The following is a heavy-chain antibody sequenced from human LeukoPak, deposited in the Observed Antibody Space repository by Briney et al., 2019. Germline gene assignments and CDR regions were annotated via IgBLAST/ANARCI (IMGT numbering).Heavy chain of an antibody. Sequence: PGRSLRLSCAASGFTFSSYAMHWVRQAPGKGLEWVAVISYDGSNKYYADSVKGRFTISRDNSKNTLYLQMNSLRAEDTAVYYCARDLGDTAMDPNYYYYGMDVWGQGTTVTVSS. CDR3: ARDLGDTAMDPNYYYYGMDV. CDR1: GFTFSSYA. D-gene: IGHD5-18*01. J-gene: IGHJ6*02. CDR2: ISYDGSNK. V-gene: IGHV3-30-3*01.